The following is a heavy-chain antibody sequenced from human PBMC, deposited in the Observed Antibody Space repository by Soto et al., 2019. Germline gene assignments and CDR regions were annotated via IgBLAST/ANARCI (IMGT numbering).Heavy chain of an antibody. V-gene: IGHV3-23*01. J-gene: IGHJ4*02. D-gene: IGHD4-17*01. CDR1: GFSFSSFA. CDR3: AKDPNGDYVGAFDS. Sequence: GGSLRLSCRASGFSFSSFAMTWVRQAPGKGLEWVSSIGGSGIITYYTDSVKGRSTISRDNSGNTLFLHMNSLRADDTAVYYCAKDPNGDYVGAFDSWGQGTLVTVSS. CDR2: IGGSGIIT.